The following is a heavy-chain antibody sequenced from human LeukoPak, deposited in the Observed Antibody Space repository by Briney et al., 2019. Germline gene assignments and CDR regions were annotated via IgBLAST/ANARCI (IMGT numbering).Heavy chain of an antibody. D-gene: IGHD4-17*01. V-gene: IGHV4-4*02. CDR2: IYHSGST. J-gene: IGHJ4*02. CDR3: AREGTTVTHFDY. CDR1: GGSISSSNW. Sequence: PSETLSLTCAVSGGSISSSNWWRWVRQPPGKGLEWIGEIYHSGSTNYNPSLKSRVTISVDTSKNQFSLKLSSVTAADTAVYYCAREGTTVTHFDYWGQGTLVTVSS.